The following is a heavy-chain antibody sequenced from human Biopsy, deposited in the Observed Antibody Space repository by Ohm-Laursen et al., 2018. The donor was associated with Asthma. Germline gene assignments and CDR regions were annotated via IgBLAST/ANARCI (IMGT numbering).Heavy chain of an antibody. CDR1: GGTFSNFA. V-gene: IGHV1-69*13. CDR2: IMTVFGTT. J-gene: IGHJ6*02. D-gene: IGHD6-19*01. CDR3: ARCQVGYSSGWSLLLKKIYYSGMDV. Sequence: ASVKVSCKAPGGTFSNFAISWVQQAPGQGLEWLGGIMTVFGTTNHAQKFQGRVTITADESTSTAYMEVTSLRSEDTAIYYCARCQVGYSSGWSLLLKKIYYSGMDVWGQGTAVTVSS.